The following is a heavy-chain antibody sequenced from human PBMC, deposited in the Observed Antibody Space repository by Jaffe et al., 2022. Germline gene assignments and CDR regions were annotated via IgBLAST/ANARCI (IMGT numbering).Heavy chain of an antibody. CDR3: ARDQIGGVIWYAFDI. CDR1: GGSISSYY. J-gene: IGHJ3*02. Sequence: QVQLQESGPGLVKPSETLSLTCTVSGGSISSYYWSWIRQPPGKGLEWIGYIYYSGSTNYNPSLKSRVTISVDTSKNQFSLKLSSVTAADTAVYYCARDQIGGVIWYAFDIWGQGTMVTVSS. D-gene: IGHD3-16*01. CDR2: IYYSGST. V-gene: IGHV4-59*01.